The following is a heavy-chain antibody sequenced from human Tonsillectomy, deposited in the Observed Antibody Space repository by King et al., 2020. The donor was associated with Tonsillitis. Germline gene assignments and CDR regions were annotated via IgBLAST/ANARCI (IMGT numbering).Heavy chain of an antibody. V-gene: IGHV1-46*01. J-gene: IGHJ2*01. CDR2: IEPSGST. CDR1: GYIFTRYY. Sequence: QLVQSGAEVKKPGASVKVSCKASGYIFTRYYMHWVRQAPGQGLEWMAVIEPSGSTDYAQKLQGRVTVTRDTSTSTVYMELSSLRCEDTAVYYCARGPYDSSGYYWYYDLWGRGTLVTVSS. D-gene: IGHD3-22*01. CDR3: ARGPYDSSGYYWYYDL.